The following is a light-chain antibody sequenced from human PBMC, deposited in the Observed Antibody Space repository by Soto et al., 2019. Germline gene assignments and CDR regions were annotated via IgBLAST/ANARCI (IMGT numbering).Light chain of an antibody. Sequence: DSQMTQFPSTLSASVGDRVTITRRASQSISPWLAWYQQKPGKAPKILISKASTLQSGVPPRFSGSGSGTEFTLTISSLQPDDFATYYCQQYERYPMTFGGGTKV. CDR1: QSISPW. V-gene: IGKV1-5*03. CDR2: KAS. J-gene: IGKJ4*01. CDR3: QQYERYPMT.